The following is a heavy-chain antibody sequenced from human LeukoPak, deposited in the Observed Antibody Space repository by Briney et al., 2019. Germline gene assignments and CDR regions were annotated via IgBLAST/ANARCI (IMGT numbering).Heavy chain of an antibody. J-gene: IGHJ5*02. Sequence: SETLSLTCTVAGGSISSYYWGWIRQPARNWLGLITSIPYSGSTKYNPSLQSRVTISADTSNNQLPLKLSVVPAADLAVHYGAREAGFDRSGYLNWFDRWGEGRLVAVSS. D-gene: IGHD3-3*01. CDR2: IPYSGST. V-gene: IGHV4-59*01. CDR1: GGSISSYY. CDR3: AREAGFDRSGYLNWFDR.